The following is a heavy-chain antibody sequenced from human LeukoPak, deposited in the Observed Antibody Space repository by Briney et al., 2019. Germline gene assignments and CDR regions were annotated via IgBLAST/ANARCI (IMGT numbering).Heavy chain of an antibody. V-gene: IGHV3-11*01. CDR1: GFTFSDYF. CDR2: ISRGGSAI. CDR3: ARELTGSRWQFDY. J-gene: IGHJ4*02. D-gene: IGHD6-13*01. Sequence: GGALRLSCVASGFTFSDYFMSWVCQAPGKGREWGSYISRGGSAIYYADSVKGGVTISRDNVENSLYLQLNSLRAEDTAVYYCARELTGSRWQFDYWGQGTLVTVSS.